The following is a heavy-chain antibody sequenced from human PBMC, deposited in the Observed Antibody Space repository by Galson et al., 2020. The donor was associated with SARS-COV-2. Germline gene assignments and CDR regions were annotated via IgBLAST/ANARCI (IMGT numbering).Heavy chain of an antibody. CDR1: GFDFSSYA. CDR3: AKEEHSDGYYYMFDY. D-gene: IGHD3-22*01. Sequence: GESLKISCVASGFDFSSYAMSWVRQAPGKGLEWVSRISASGVTINYADSVKGRFTISRDNSKNTVHLQLGSLRAEDTAVYYCAKEEHSDGYYYMFDYWGQGTLVTVSS. J-gene: IGHJ4*02. CDR2: ISASGVTI. V-gene: IGHV3-23*01.